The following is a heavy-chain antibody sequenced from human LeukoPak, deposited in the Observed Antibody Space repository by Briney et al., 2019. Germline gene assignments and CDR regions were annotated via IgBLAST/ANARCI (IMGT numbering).Heavy chain of an antibody. CDR3: AKGRIAARHYYYYGMDV. D-gene: IGHD6-6*01. J-gene: IGHJ6*02. V-gene: IGHV3-23*01. CDR2: ISGSGGST. Sequence: PGGSLRLSCAASGFTFSSYAMSWVRQAPGKGLEWVSAISGSGGSTYYADSVKGRFTISRDNSKNTLYLQMNSLRAEDTAVYYCAKGRIAARHYYYYGMDVWGQGTTVTVSS. CDR1: GFTFSSYA.